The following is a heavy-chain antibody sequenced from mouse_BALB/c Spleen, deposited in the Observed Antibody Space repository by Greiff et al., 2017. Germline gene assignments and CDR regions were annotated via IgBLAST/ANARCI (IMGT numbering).Heavy chain of an antibody. CDR2: INPGSGGT. D-gene: IGHD2-14*01. Sequence: VQLQQSGAELVRPGTSVKVSCKASGYAFTNYLIEWVKQRPGQGLEWIGVINPGSGGTNYNEKFKGKATLTADKSSSTAYMQLSSLTSDDSAVYICARDYRYAMDNWGEGNSVTASS. CDR3: ARDYRYAMDN. CDR1: GYAFTNYL. J-gene: IGHJ4*01. V-gene: IGHV1-54*01.